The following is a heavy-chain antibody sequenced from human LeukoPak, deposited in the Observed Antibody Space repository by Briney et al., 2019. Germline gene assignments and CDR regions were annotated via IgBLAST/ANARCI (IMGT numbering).Heavy chain of an antibody. CDR2: IKQDGSEK. CDR1: GFTFSSYW. Sequence: GGSLRLSCAASGFTFSSYWMSWVRQAPGKGLEWVANIKQDGSEKYYVDSVKGRFTISRDNAKNSLYLQMNSLRAEDTAVYYCARVTTNIVVVPAANYYYYYYMDVWGKGTTATVSS. CDR3: ARVTTNIVVVPAANYYYYYYMDV. V-gene: IGHV3-7*01. J-gene: IGHJ6*03. D-gene: IGHD2-2*01.